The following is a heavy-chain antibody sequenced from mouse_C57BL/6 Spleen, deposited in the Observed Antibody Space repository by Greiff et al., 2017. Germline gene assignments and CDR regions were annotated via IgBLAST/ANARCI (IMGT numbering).Heavy chain of an antibody. CDR2: IYPRSGNT. CDR3: ASLYDGYPAWFAY. Sequence: VQLQQSGAELARPGASVKLSCKASGYTFTSYGIRWVKQRTGQGLEWIGEIYPRSGNTYYNEKFKGKATLTADKSSSTAYMELRSLPSEDSAVYFCASLYDGYPAWFAYWGQGTLVTVSA. D-gene: IGHD2-3*01. CDR1: GYTFTSYG. J-gene: IGHJ3*01. V-gene: IGHV1-81*01.